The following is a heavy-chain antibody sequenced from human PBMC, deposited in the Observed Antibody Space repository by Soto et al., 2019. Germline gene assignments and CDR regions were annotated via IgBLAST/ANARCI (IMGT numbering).Heavy chain of an antibody. J-gene: IGHJ5*02. D-gene: IGHD3-3*01. CDR2: ISAYNGNT. CDR3: ARDEASYDFWSGYYSRFDP. Sequence: GASVKVSCKASGYTFTSYGISWVRQAPGQGLEWMGWISAYNGNTNYAQKLQGRVTMTTDTSTSIAYMELRSLRSDDTAVYYCARDEASYDFWSGYYSRFDPWGQGTLVTV. CDR1: GYTFTSYG. V-gene: IGHV1-18*01.